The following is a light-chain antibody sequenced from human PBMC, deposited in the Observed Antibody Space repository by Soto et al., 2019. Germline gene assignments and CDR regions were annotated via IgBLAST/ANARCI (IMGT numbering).Light chain of an antibody. V-gene: IGLV4-69*01. CDR2: LNSDGSH. CDR3: QIWGTGIHWV. J-gene: IGLJ3*02. Sequence: QLVLTQSPSASASLGASVKLTCTLSSGHSSYAIAWHQQQPEKGPRYLMKLNSDGSHSKGDGMPDRFSGSSSGAERYLTISSLQSEDEADYYCQIWGTGIHWVFGGGTKLTVL. CDR1: SGHSSYA.